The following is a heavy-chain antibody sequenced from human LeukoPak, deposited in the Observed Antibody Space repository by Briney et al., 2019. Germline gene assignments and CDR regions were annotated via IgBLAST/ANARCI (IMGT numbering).Heavy chain of an antibody. Sequence: GGSLRLSCAASGFTSSSYAMSWVRQAPGKGLEWVPSISGSGGSTYYADSVKGRFPISRDNSKNTLYLQMNSLRAEDTAVYYCAKGEDNDIVVVWIWGQGTLVTVSS. D-gene: IGHD2-15*01. CDR3: AKGEDNDIVVVWI. CDR2: ISGSGGST. V-gene: IGHV3-23*01. CDR1: GFTSSSYA. J-gene: IGHJ4*02.